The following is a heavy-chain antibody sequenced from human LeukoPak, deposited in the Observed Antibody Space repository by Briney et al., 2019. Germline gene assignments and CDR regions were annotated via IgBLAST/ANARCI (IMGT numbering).Heavy chain of an antibody. Sequence: GGSLRLSCAASGFTFSSYWMHWVRQVPGKGLVWVSRFNSDGSTTNYADSVKGRFTISRDNAKNTLYLQMNSLRAEDTAVYYCTRLGDYVSFDYWGQGTLVTVSS. CDR3: TRLGDYVSFDY. J-gene: IGHJ4*02. CDR2: FNSDGSTT. D-gene: IGHD4-17*01. V-gene: IGHV3-74*01. CDR1: GFTFSSYW.